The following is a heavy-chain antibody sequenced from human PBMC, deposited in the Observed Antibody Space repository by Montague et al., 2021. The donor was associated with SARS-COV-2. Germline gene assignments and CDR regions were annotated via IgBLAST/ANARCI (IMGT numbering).Heavy chain of an antibody. CDR1: GGSFSGYY. D-gene: IGHD3-3*01. CDR3: ARGPGVVIILAIYYYGMDV. J-gene: IGHJ6*02. V-gene: IGHV4-34*01. CDR2: INHSGST. Sequence: SETLSLTSAVYGGSFSGYYWSWIRQPPGKGLEWIGEINHSGSTNYNPSLKSRVTISVDTSKNQFSLKLSSVTAADTAVYYCARGPGVVIILAIYYYGMDVWGQGTTVTVSS.